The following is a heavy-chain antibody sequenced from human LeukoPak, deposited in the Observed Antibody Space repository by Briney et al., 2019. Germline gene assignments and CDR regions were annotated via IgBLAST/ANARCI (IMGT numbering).Heavy chain of an antibody. CDR2: IYSGGST. CDR1: GFTVSSYY. Sequence: GGSLRLSCAASGFTVSSYYMTWVRQAPGKGLERVSVIYSGGSTYYADSVKGRVAISRDNSKNTVFLQMNSVRAADTALYYCARSYSNHLFGMDVWGQGTTVTVSS. CDR3: ARSYSNHLFGMDV. J-gene: IGHJ6*02. V-gene: IGHV3-66*01. D-gene: IGHD4-11*01.